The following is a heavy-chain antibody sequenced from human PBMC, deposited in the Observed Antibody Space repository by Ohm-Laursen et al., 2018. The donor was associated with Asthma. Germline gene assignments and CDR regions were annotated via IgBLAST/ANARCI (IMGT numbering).Heavy chain of an antibody. D-gene: IGHD3-10*01. V-gene: IGHV3-53*01. CDR1: GFSVSRHF. J-gene: IGHJ3*01. CDR2: IYPGGAT. Sequence: SLRLSCAASGFSVSRHFMNWIRQGPEKGLEWVSDIYPGGATFYADSVKGRFTISRDDSKNTLNLQMSSLRGDDTAVYYCARGQGSGDISGSDPFDLWSQGTTVIVSS. CDR3: ARGQGSGDISGSDPFDL.